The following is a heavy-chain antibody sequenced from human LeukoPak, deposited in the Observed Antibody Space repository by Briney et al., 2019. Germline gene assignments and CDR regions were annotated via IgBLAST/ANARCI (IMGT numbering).Heavy chain of an antibody. CDR2: ISGSGGST. CDR3: TTDKRITMVRGAPFYYYYGMDV. D-gene: IGHD3-10*01. V-gene: IGHV3-23*01. J-gene: IGHJ6*02. CDR1: GFTFSSYA. Sequence: SGGSLRLSCAASGFTFSSYAMSWVRQAPGKGLEWVSAISGSGGSTYYADSVKGRFTISRDNSKNTLYLQMNSLRAEDTAVYYCTTDKRITMVRGAPFYYYYGMDVWGQGTTVTVSS.